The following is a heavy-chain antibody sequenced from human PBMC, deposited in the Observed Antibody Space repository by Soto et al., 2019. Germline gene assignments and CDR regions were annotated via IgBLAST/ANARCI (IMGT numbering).Heavy chain of an antibody. CDR1: GGSLSNYG. J-gene: IGHJ6*02. D-gene: IGHD3-9*01. Sequence: QVQLVQSGAEVKKPGSSVKVSCKASGGSLSNYGISWVRQAPGQGLEWMGGIIPVFGTAHYAQKFQGRVTITADESTSIVYMDVTSLKSEDTAVYYCARGDATKIVVTTYYAMDVWGQGTTVTVSS. V-gene: IGHV1-69*12. CDR2: IIPVFGTA. CDR3: ARGDATKIVVTTYYAMDV.